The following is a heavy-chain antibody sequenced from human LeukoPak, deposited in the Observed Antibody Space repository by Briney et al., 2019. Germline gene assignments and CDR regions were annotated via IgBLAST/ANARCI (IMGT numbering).Heavy chain of an antibody. D-gene: IGHD4/OR15-4a*01. J-gene: IGHJ4*02. CDR2: ISIYQNKT. CDR3: ASGFGAPLDY. Sequence: ASVKVSCKTSGYTFTSYGISWVRQAPGQGLEWVGWISIYQNKTNYSQMIQGRVTMTKDTSTTTAYMELRRLTSDDTAVYFCASGFGAPLDYWGQGTLVTVSS. CDR1: GYTFTSYG. V-gene: IGHV1-18*01.